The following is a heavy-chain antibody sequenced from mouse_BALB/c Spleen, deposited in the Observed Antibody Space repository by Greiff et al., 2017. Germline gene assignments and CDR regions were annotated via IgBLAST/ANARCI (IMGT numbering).Heavy chain of an antibody. D-gene: IGHD1-1*01. CDR1: GFSLTSYG. CDR2: IWAGGST. J-gene: IGHJ4*01. Sequence: VQLVESGPGLVAPSQSLSITCTVSGFSLTSYGVHWVRQPPGKGLEWLGVIWAGGSTNYNSALMSRLSISKDNSKSQVFLKMNSLQTDDTAMYYCARERGYGSSHYAMDYWGQGTSVTVSS. CDR3: ARERGYGSSHYAMDY. V-gene: IGHV2-9*02.